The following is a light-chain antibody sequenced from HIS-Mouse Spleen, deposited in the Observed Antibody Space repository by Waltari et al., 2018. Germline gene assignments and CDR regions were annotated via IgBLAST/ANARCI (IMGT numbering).Light chain of an antibody. V-gene: IGLV6-57*04. CDR1: SGSIASHY. Sequence: NFMLTQPHSVSESPGKTVTISCTRSSGSIASHYGQWYQQRPGSAPTTVIYEDNQRPSGVPDRFSGSIDSSSNSASLTISGLKTEDEADYYCQSYDSSNQGVFGGGTKLTVL. CDR2: EDN. CDR3: QSYDSSNQGV. J-gene: IGLJ3*02.